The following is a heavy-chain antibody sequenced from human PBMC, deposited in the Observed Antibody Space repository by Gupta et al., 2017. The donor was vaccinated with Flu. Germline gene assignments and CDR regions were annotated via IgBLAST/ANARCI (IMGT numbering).Heavy chain of an antibody. Sequence: EVQLLESGGGLVQPGGSLRLSCAASGFTFSSYAMSWVRQAPGKGLEWVSAISGSGGSTYYADSVKGRFTISRDNSKNTLYLQMNSLRAEDTAVYYCAKDLGSVDGDYVWYYYGMDVWGQGTTVTVSS. V-gene: IGHV3-23*01. D-gene: IGHD4-17*01. CDR2: ISGSGGST. J-gene: IGHJ6*02. CDR3: AKDLGSVDGDYVWYYYGMDV. CDR1: GFTFSSYA.